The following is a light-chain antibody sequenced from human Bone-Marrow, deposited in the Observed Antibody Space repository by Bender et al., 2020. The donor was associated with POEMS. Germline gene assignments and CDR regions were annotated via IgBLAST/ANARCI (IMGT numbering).Light chain of an antibody. CDR1: STNVGGHDF. CDR3: SSYAGSNNLI. J-gene: IGLJ2*01. Sequence: QSALTQPASVSGSPGQSITLSCTGTSTNVGGHDFVSWYQQQPGRAPKLLIYEVDKRPSGVPDRFSGSKSANTASLTVSGLQADDEADYYCSSYAGSNNLIFGGGTKLTVL. CDR2: EVD. V-gene: IGLV2-8*01.